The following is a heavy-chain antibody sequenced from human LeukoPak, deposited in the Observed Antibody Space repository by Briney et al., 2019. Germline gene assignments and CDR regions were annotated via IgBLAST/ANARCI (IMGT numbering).Heavy chain of an antibody. CDR1: GYTFSSYA. D-gene: IGHD3-10*01. J-gene: IGHJ4*02. Sequence: GASVKVSCKASGYTFSSYAIHWVRQAPGQGLEWMGWINAGVGNTKYSEKFQDRVTVTRDTPATTAYMELSSLRAEDTAVYYCARAGRPMIGGVTPLEHFDSWGRGTLVTVSS. V-gene: IGHV1-3*01. CDR2: INAGVGNT. CDR3: ARAGRPMIGGVTPLEHFDS.